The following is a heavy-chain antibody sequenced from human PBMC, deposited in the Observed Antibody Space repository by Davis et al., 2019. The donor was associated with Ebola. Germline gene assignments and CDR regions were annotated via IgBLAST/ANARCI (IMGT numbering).Heavy chain of an antibody. Sequence: PGGSLRLSCAASGFTFSNYAMHWVRQAPGKGLEWVAVISYDGSNKYYADSVKGRFTISRDNSKNTLYLQMNSLRAEDTAVYYCAKATERAIVLMVYAIGYWGQGTLVTVSS. V-gene: IGHV3-30-3*01. D-gene: IGHD2-8*01. CDR2: ISYDGSNK. CDR3: AKATERAIVLMVYAIGY. CDR1: GFTFSNYA. J-gene: IGHJ4*02.